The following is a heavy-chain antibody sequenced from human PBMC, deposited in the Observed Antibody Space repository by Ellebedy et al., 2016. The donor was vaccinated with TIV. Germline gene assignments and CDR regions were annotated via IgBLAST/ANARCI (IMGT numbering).Heavy chain of an antibody. D-gene: IGHD3-10*01. CDR3: ARHDYGSGSYYSPEFDY. CDR1: GFTFSSYV. J-gene: IGHJ4*02. V-gene: IGHV3-33*01. CDR2: LWSDGSNK. Sequence: GESLKISXAASGFTFSSYVMHWVRQAPGKGLEWVAVLWSDGSNKAYADSVKGRFTISRDTSKNTLYLQMNSLRAEDTAVYYCARHDYGSGSYYSPEFDYWGQGTLVTASS.